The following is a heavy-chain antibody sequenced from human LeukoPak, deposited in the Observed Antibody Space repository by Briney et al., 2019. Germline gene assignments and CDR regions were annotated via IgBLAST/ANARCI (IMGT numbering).Heavy chain of an antibody. J-gene: IGHJ4*02. CDR3: ARQLSYYDSSGYLDY. CDR2: IYPGDSDT. V-gene: IGHV5-51*01. Sequence: GASLQISCQGSGCSFTSYWIGWGRQLPGKGLEGMGIIYPGDSDTRYTPSLQGQVTISADKYISTAYLQWSRMKASDTAMYYCARQLSYYDSSGYLDYWGQGTLVTVSS. D-gene: IGHD3-22*01. CDR1: GCSFTSYW.